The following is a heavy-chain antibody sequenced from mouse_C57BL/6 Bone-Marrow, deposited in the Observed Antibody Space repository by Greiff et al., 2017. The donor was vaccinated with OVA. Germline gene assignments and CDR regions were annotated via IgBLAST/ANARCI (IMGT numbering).Heavy chain of an antibody. CDR1: GYTFTDYE. D-gene: IGHD2-4*01. J-gene: IGHJ4*01. Sequence: QAQLQQSGAELVRPGASVTLSCKASGYTFTDYEMHWVKQTPVHGLEWIGAIDPETGGTAYNQKFKGKAILTADKSSSTAYMELRSLTSEDSAVYYCTRSSYDYEVDYWGQGTSVTVSS. CDR2: IDPETGGT. CDR3: TRSSYDYEVDY. V-gene: IGHV1-15*01.